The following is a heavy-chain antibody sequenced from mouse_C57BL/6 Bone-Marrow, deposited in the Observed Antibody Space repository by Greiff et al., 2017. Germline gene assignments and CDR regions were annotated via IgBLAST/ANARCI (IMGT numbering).Heavy chain of an antibody. CDR1: GFNIKDYY. J-gene: IGHJ3*01. CDR2: IDPEDGDT. CDR3: TTIHYYGSSYTWFAY. D-gene: IGHD1-1*01. Sequence: EVHLVESGAELVRPGASVKLSCTASGFNIKDYYMHWVKQRPDQGLEWIGRIDPEDGDTEYAPKFQGKATMTADTSSNTAYLQLSSLTSEDTAVYYCTTIHYYGSSYTWFAYWGQGTLVTVSA. V-gene: IGHV14-1*01.